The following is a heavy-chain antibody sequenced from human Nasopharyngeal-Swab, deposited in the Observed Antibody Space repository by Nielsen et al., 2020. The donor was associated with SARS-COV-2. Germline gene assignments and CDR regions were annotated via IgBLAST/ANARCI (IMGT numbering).Heavy chain of an antibody. CDR1: GFSLSTSGMC. CDR2: IDWDDDK. J-gene: IGHJ4*02. D-gene: IGHD6-19*01. Sequence: SGPTLVKPTQTLTLTCTFSGFSLSTSGMCVSWIRQSPGKALEWLALIDWDDDKYYSTSLKTRLTISKDTSKNQVVLTMTNMDPVDTATYYCARSTSSIAVAVNFDYWGQGTLVTVSS. V-gene: IGHV2-70*01. CDR3: ARSTSSIAVAVNFDY.